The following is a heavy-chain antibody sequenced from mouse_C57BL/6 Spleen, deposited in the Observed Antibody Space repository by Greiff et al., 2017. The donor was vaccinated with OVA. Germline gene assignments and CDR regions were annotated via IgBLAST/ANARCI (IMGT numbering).Heavy chain of an antibody. J-gene: IGHJ3*01. CDR3: ARSRFAY. Sequence: QVQLQQPGAELVRPGSSVKLSCKASGYTFTSYWMDWVKQRPGQGLEWIGIIYPSDSETHYNQKFKDKATLTVDKSSSTAYMQLSSLTSEDSAVYYCARSRFAYWGQGTLVTVSA. CDR2: IYPSDSET. V-gene: IGHV1-61*01. CDR1: GYTFTSYW.